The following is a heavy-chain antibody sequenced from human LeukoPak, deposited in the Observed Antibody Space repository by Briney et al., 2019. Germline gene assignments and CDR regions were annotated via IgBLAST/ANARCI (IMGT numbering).Heavy chain of an antibody. J-gene: IGHJ4*02. CDR2: IYPSGIT. Sequence: PSETLSLTCTVSGGSISSYYWSWVRQPPGKGLEWIGYIYPSGITDYNPSLRSRVTMSVDTSKNQLSMELRYLTAADTAMYFCATSYDAKTAPYDVWGQGTLVTVSS. CDR1: GGSISSYY. V-gene: IGHV4-4*09. CDR3: ATSYDAKTAPYDV. D-gene: IGHD3-3*01.